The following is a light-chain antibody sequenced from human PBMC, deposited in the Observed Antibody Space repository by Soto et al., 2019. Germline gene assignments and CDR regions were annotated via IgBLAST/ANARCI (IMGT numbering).Light chain of an antibody. Sequence: EIVMTQSPATLSVSPGERATLSCRASQSVTSNLAWYQQKLGQAPRLLIYGASTRATGISARFSGSGSGTEFTLTISSLQSEDFAVYYCQQRSNWPSWTFGQGTKVDIK. CDR1: QSVTSN. CDR2: GAS. V-gene: IGKV3-15*01. J-gene: IGKJ1*01. CDR3: QQRSNWPSWT.